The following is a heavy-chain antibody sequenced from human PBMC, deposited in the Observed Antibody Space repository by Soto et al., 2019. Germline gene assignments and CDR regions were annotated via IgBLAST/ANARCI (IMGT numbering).Heavy chain of an antibody. Sequence: GGSLRLSCAASGFTFSSYGMHWVRQVPGKGLEWVSGINWNSGSIGYADSVKGRFAISRDNAKNSLHLQMNSLRAEDTAFYYWVKDESINWYSGHFRHWGQGTLVTVSS. V-gene: IGHV3-9*01. CDR3: VKDESINWYSGHFRH. D-gene: IGHD6-13*01. J-gene: IGHJ1*01. CDR1: GFTFSSYG. CDR2: INWNSGSI.